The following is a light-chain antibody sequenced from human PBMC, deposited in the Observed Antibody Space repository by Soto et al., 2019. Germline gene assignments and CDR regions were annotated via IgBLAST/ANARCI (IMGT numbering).Light chain of an antibody. CDR3: CSYGGSSALPYV. CDR2: EVT. V-gene: IGLV2-23*02. Sequence: QSALAQLASVSGSPEQSVTISCTGTSSDVGTYNLVSWYQQHPGKAPKLIIYEVTERPSGVSNRFSGSKFGNTASLTISGLLPEDEADYYCCSYGGSSALPYVFGTGTKVTVL. CDR1: SSDVGTYNL. J-gene: IGLJ1*01.